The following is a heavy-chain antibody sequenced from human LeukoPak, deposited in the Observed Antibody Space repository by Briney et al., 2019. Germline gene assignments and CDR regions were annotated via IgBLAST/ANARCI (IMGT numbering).Heavy chain of an antibody. J-gene: IGHJ3*02. D-gene: IGHD3-10*01. CDR2: ICSNGGST. Sequence: GGLLRLTRSGREFTYRRYAMHWVRQAPGKGLEYVSAICSNGGSTYYADSVKGRFTISRDNSKNTLYLQISRLRAEDTAVYYCVKSQKGYYGAGSYGAFDIWGQGTMVTVSS. CDR3: VKSQKGYYGAGSYGAFDI. CDR1: EFTYRRYA. V-gene: IGHV3-64D*06.